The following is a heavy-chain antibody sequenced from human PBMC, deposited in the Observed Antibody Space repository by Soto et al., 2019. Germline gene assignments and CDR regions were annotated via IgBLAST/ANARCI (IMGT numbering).Heavy chain of an antibody. D-gene: IGHD3-3*01. CDR3: AKDQRVLRGVGICFDS. V-gene: IGHV3-23*01. CDR1: GFTFSNYA. J-gene: IGHJ4*02. Sequence: EVHLLESGGGLVQPGESLRLSCEASGFTFSNYAMNWVRQAPGKGLEWVSVISGNGGETYYADSVKGRFTISRDNSKNPVYLQINSLRVEDTAVYYCAKDQRVLRGVGICFDSWGQGSLVTVSS. CDR2: ISGNGGET.